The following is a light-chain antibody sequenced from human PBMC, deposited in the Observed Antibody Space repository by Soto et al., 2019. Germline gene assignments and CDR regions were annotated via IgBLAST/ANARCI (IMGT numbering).Light chain of an antibody. V-gene: IGKV1-5*03. CDR2: KSS. Sequence: ILMSQSPSSLSASVGDRVTITCRASQDLVKWLAWYHQKPGKATNLLIYKSSTLREGVPSRFGGFGSGTEYILTISHLHPDDVGTYYCQQYSSSWTFGQGTMVEIK. J-gene: IGKJ1*01. CDR3: QQYSSSWT. CDR1: QDLVKW.